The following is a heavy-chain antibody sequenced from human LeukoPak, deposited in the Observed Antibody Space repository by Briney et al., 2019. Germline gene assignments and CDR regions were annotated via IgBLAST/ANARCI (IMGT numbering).Heavy chain of an antibody. J-gene: IGHJ4*02. Sequence: GGSLRLSCAASGFTCSSYAMSWVRQAPGKGLDWVSSISDSGGSTYYADSVKGLFTMSGGNSKNTLYLQMNSLRAEDTAVYYGAKDEWYYYDSSGPAGDYCGQGTLVTVSS. CDR1: GFTCSSYA. D-gene: IGHD3-22*01. V-gene: IGHV3-23*01. CDR2: ISDSGGST. CDR3: AKDEWYYYDSSGPAGDY.